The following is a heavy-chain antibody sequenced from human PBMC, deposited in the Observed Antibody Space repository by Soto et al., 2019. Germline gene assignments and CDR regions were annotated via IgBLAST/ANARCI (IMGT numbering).Heavy chain of an antibody. CDR1: GCSISSYY. D-gene: IGHD1-1*01. V-gene: IGHV4-59*12. CDR2: IYYSGST. CDR3: ARELERVFDY. Sequence: ETLSLTCTFSGCSISSYYWSWIRQPPGKGLEWIGYIYYSGSTNYNPSLKSRVTISVDTSKNQFSLKLSSVTAADTAVYYCARELERVFDYWGQGTLVTVS. J-gene: IGHJ4*02.